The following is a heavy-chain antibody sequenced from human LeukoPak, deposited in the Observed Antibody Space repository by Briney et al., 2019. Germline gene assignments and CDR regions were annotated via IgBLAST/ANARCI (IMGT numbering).Heavy chain of an antibody. V-gene: IGHV3-23*01. CDR3: AKRGIVIRAVIIIGFHKEAYYFDY. J-gene: IGHJ4*02. D-gene: IGHD3-10*01. CDR2: ISERGGST. CDR1: GITLSNYG. Sequence: QTGGSLRLSCVVSGITLSNYGMSWVRQAPGKGLKWGSGISERGGSTNYADSVKGRFIIARDTSKNTVFLQMNSLRVEDTAVYFCAKRGIVIRAVIIIGFHKEAYYFDYWGQGILVTVSS.